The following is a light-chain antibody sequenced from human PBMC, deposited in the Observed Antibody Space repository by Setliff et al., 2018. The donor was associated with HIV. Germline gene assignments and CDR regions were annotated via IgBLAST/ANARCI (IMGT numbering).Light chain of an antibody. V-gene: IGLV7-43*01. J-gene: IGLJ1*01. CDR3: LLYYGGFYV. CDR2: STT. CDR1: TGAVASGHY. Sequence: QAVVTQEPSLTVSPGGTVTLICASSTGAVASGHYANWFQQKPGQAPRALIYSTTYKHSWTPARFSGSLLGGRAALTLSDVRPEDEAEYYCLLYYGGFYVFGSGTKVTVL.